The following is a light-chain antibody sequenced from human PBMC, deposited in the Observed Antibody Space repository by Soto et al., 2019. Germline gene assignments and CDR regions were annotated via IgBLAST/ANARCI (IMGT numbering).Light chain of an antibody. CDR1: QDISDY. V-gene: IGKV1-33*01. CDR2: AVS. Sequence: IQITQSPSSLSASVGDRVTITCQASQDISDYLNWYQQKPGRPPKLLIYAVSNLETRVPSRFSGRGSGTDVTFTISSLQSEDIATYYCQQYDKFPFTFGLGTKVDIK. CDR3: QQYDKFPFT. J-gene: IGKJ3*01.